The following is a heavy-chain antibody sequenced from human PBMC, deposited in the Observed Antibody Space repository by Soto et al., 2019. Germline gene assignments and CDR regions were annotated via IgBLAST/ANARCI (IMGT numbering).Heavy chain of an antibody. Sequence: GGSLILSCAASGFTFSSYAMSWVRQAPGKGLEWVSAISGSGGSTYYADSVKGRFTISRDNSKNTLYLQMNSLRAEDTAVYYCSKSGYGDYANWFDPWGQGTLVTVSS. J-gene: IGHJ5*02. D-gene: IGHD4-17*01. CDR3: SKSGYGDYANWFDP. CDR1: GFTFSSYA. V-gene: IGHV3-23*01. CDR2: ISGSGGST.